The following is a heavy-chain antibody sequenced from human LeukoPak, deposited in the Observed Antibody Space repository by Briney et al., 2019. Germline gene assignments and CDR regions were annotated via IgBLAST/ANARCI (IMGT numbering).Heavy chain of an antibody. Sequence: PSETLSLTCTVSGGSISSGGYYWSWIRQPPGKGLEWIGYIYHSGSTYYNPSLKSRATISVDRSKNQFSLKLSSVTAADTAVYYCARERSDPGITATGSFDYWGQGTLVTVSS. D-gene: IGHD6-13*01. CDR2: IYHSGST. J-gene: IGHJ4*02. CDR3: ARERSDPGITATGSFDY. CDR1: GGSISSGGYY. V-gene: IGHV4-30-2*01.